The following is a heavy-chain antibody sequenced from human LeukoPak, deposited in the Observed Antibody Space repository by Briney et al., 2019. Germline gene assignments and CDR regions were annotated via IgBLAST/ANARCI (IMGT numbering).Heavy chain of an antibody. V-gene: IGHV1-3*01. CDR3: ARDRHYYGSGSYYKLDY. D-gene: IGHD3-10*01. Sequence: ASVKVSCKASGYTFTSYAMHWVRQAPRQRLEWMGWINAGNGNTKYSQKFQGRVTITRDTSASTAYMELSSLRSEDTAVYYCARDRHYYGSGSYYKLDYWGQGTLVTVSS. J-gene: IGHJ4*02. CDR1: GYTFTSYA. CDR2: INAGNGNT.